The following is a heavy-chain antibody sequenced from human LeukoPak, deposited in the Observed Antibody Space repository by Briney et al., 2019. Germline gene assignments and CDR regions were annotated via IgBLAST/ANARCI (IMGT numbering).Heavy chain of an antibody. J-gene: IGHJ4*02. V-gene: IGHV3-23*01. CDR3: AKKPAHDYYGAGSDGPFYFDY. CDR1: GFTFSSYA. CDR2: ISGSGGST. D-gene: IGHD3-10*01. Sequence: RGSLRLSCAASGFTFSSYAMSWVRQAPGKGLEWVSAISGSGGSTYYADSVKGRFTISRDNSKNTLYLQMNSLRAEDTAVYYCAKKPAHDYYGAGSDGPFYFDYWGQGTLVTVSS.